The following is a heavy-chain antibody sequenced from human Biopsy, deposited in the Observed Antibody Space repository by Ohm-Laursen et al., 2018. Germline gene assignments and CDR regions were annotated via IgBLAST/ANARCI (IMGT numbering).Heavy chain of an antibody. V-gene: IGHV1-58*01. CDR3: AAEVGVTVDVGF. CDR2: IVVGSGYA. Sequence: SVKVSCKASGFTFSNSVVQWVRQARGQRLEWIGWIVVGSGYAVYAQNFQERVSITRDLSTSTANMELSSLRSDDTAVYYCAAEVGVTVDVGFWGQGTLVTVSS. CDR1: GFTFSNSV. D-gene: IGHD1-26*01. J-gene: IGHJ4*02.